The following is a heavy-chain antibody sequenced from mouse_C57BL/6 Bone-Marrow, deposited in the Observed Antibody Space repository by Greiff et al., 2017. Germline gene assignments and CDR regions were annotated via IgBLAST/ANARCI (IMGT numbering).Heavy chain of an antibody. CDR2: IHPNSGCT. J-gene: IGHJ1*03. Sequence: QVQLKQPGAELVKPGASVKLSCKASGYTFTSYWMHWVKQRPGQGLEWIGMIHPNSGCTKYNEKFKNKATLTADKSSSTAYMQLNSLTSEVSAVYYGVYYDENGGVYCDLDVWGTGTSVTVSS. D-gene: IGHD2-4*01. V-gene: IGHV1-64*01. CDR3: VYYDENGGVYCDLDV. CDR1: GYTFTSYW.